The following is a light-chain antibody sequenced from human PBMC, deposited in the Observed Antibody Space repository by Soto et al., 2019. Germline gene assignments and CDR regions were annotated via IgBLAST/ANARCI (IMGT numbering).Light chain of an antibody. V-gene: IGLV2-14*01. CDR1: SGDLAIYNY. J-gene: IGLJ1*01. Sequence: QSALTQPASVSGSPGQSITISCTGGSGDLAIYNYISWHQQQPGKAPKLMIYQVTNRPSGVSNRFSGSRSGNTASLTISGLQAEDEADYYCSSYTDSSNYVFGTGTKVTVL. CDR3: SSYTDSSNYV. CDR2: QVT.